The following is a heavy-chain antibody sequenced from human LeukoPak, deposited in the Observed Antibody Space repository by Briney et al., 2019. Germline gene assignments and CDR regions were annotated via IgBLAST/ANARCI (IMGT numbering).Heavy chain of an antibody. J-gene: IGHJ4*02. CDR1: GYSFTSYW. V-gene: IGHV5-51*01. D-gene: IGHD5-24*01. CDR3: ARRSRDGYNYFDY. Sequence: GESLKISCKGSGYSFTSYWIGWVRQMPGKGLEWMGITYPGDSDTRYSPSFQGRVTISADKSISTAYLQWSSLKASDTAMYYCARRSRDGYNYFDYWGQGTLVTVSS. CDR2: TYPGDSDT.